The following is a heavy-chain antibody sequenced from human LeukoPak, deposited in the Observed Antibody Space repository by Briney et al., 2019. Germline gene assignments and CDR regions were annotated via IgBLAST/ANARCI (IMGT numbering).Heavy chain of an antibody. V-gene: IGHV4-4*07. J-gene: IGHJ5*02. CDR3: ARENHDSSRVRWFDP. D-gene: IGHD3-22*01. Sequence: PSETLSLTCTVSGASISSYYWSWIRQPAGKGLEWIGRMYISGSTNYNPSLKSRVTMSVDTSKNQFSLKLSSVTAADTAVYYCARENHDSSRVRWFDPWSQGTLVTVSS. CDR1: GASISSYY. CDR2: MYISGST.